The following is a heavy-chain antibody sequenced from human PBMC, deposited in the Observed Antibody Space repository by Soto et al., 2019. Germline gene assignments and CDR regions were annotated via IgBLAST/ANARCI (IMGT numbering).Heavy chain of an antibody. CDR3: ARTPNNGRAGVYGMDV. D-gene: IGHD1-26*01. CDR1: GYTFSDYY. J-gene: IGHJ6*02. V-gene: IGHV1-2*04. Sequence: QVQLVQSGAEAKKPGASLKVSCKASGYTFSDYYIHWVRQAPGQGLEWMGWIDADSGDTKYAQKLQGWVTMTRDTSINTAYMELSRLRADDTGVYYCARTPNNGRAGVYGMDVWGQGTTVTVSS. CDR2: IDADSGDT.